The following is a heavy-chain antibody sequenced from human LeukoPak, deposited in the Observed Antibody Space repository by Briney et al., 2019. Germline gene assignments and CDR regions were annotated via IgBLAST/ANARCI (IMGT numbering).Heavy chain of an antibody. CDR3: ATLGYCSGGSCAAFDY. V-gene: IGHV1-2*02. J-gene: IGHJ4*02. CDR2: VNPNSGGT. CDR1: GYTFTGYY. Sequence: ASVKVSCKASGYTFTGYYMHWVRQAPGQGLEWMGWVNPNSGGTNYAQKFQGRVTMTRDTSISTAYMELSRLRSDDTAVYYCATLGYCSGGSCAAFDYWSQGTLVTVSS. D-gene: IGHD2-15*01.